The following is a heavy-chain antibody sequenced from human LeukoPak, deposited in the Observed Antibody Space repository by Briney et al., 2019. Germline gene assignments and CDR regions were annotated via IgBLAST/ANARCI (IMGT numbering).Heavy chain of an antibody. J-gene: IGHJ4*02. V-gene: IGHV3-11*01. Sequence: GGSLRLSCAASGFTFSDYYMSWIRQAPGKGLEGVSYISSSGSTIYYTDSVKGLFNISRDNDENSLYLQMNSLRAEDTAVYYRARDRLPVWGSLSSRGPDFDYWGKGTLVTVSS. CDR3: ARDRLPVWGSLSSRGPDFDY. CDR2: ISSSGSTI. D-gene: IGHD3-16*01. CDR1: GFTFSDYY.